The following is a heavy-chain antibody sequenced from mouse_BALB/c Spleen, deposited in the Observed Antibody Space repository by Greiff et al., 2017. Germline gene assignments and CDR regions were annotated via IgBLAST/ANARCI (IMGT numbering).Heavy chain of an antibody. V-gene: IGHV3-8*02. J-gene: IGHJ4*01. CDR2: ISYSGST. CDR3: ARGLRRGGYAMDY. Sequence: VQLKESGPSLVKPSQTLSLTCSVTGDSITSGYWNWIRKFPGNKLEYMGYISYSGSTYYNPSLKSRISITRDTSKNQYYLQLNSVTTEDTATYYCARGLRRGGYAMDYWGQGTSVTVSS. D-gene: IGHD2-4*01. CDR1: GDSITSGY.